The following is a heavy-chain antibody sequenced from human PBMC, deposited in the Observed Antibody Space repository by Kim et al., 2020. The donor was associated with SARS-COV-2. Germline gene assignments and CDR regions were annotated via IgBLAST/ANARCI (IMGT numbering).Heavy chain of an antibody. CDR2: ISYDGSNK. D-gene: IGHD6-6*01. Sequence: GGSLRLSCAASGFTFSSYGMHWVRQAPGKGLEWVAVISYDGSNKYYADSVKGRFTISRDNSKNTLYLQMNSLRAEDTAVYYCAKEGWIAARRKIYYYYYG. J-gene: IGHJ6*01. V-gene: IGHV3-30*18. CDR3: AKEGWIAARRKIYYYYYG. CDR1: GFTFSSYG.